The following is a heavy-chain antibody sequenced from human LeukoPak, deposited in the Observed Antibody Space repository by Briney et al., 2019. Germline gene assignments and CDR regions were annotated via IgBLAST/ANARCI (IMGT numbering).Heavy chain of an antibody. CDR1: GFTFSGYG. CDR3: ARDKVGATTRVLLGY. V-gene: IGHV3-23*01. Sequence: GGSLRLSCAASGFTFSGYGMSWVRQAPGKGLEWVSAISGSGGSTYYADSVKGRFTISRDNSKNSLYLQMNSLRAEDTAVYYCARDKVGATTRVLLGYWGQGTLVTVSS. D-gene: IGHD1-26*01. J-gene: IGHJ4*02. CDR2: ISGSGGST.